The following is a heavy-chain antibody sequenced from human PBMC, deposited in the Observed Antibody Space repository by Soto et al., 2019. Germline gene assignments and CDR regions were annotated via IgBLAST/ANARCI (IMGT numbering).Heavy chain of an antibody. J-gene: IGHJ4*02. CDR1: GFTFSSYW. V-gene: IGHV3-7*01. CDR3: ASGGPYSSGWYYFDY. D-gene: IGHD6-19*01. CDR2: IKQDGSEK. Sequence: GGSLRLSCAASGFTFSSYWMSWVRQAPGKGLEWVADIKQDGSEKYYVDSVKGRFTISRDNDKNSLYLQMNSLRAEDAAVYYCASGGPYSSGWYYFDYWGQGTLVTVSS.